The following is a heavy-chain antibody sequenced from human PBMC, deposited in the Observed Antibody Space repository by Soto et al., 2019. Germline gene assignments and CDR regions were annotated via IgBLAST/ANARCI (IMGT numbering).Heavy chain of an antibody. D-gene: IGHD3-10*01. V-gene: IGHV3-30-3*01. Sequence: AGGSMRLSCAASGFTFSSYAMHWVRQAPGKGLEWVAVISYDGSNKYYADSVKGRFTISRDNSKNTLYLQMNSLRAEDTAVYYCARRYYGSGSYYIHDYWGQGTLVTVSS. CDR2: ISYDGSNK. CDR3: ARRYYGSGSYYIHDY. J-gene: IGHJ4*02. CDR1: GFTFSSYA.